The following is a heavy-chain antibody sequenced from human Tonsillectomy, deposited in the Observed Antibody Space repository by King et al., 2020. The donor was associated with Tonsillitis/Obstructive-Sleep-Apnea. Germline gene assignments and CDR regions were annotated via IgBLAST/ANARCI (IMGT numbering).Heavy chain of an antibody. D-gene: IGHD3-16*02. CDR2: ISSSGSTI. CDR3: ARDLSNLFAFDI. J-gene: IGHJ3*02. Sequence: VQLVESGGGLVQPGGSLRLSCAASGFTFSSYEMNWVRQAPGKGLEWVSYISSSGSTIYYADSVKGRFTISRDNAKNSLYLQMNSLRAEDTAVYYCARDLSNLFAFDIWGQGRMVTVSS. CDR1: GFTFSSYE. V-gene: IGHV3-48*03.